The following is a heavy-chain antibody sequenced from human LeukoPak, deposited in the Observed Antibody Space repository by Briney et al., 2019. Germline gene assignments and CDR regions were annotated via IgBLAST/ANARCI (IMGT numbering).Heavy chain of an antibody. CDR3: ARRTDFWSGYMNDY. D-gene: IGHD3-3*01. J-gene: IGHJ4*02. V-gene: IGHV4-34*01. CDR1: GGSFSGYY. CDR2: INHSGST. Sequence: SETLSLTCAVYGGSFSGYYWSWIRQPPGKGLEWIGEINHSGSTNYNPSLKSRVTISVDTSKNQFSLKLSSVTAADAAVYYCARRTDFWSGYMNDYWGQGTLVTVSS.